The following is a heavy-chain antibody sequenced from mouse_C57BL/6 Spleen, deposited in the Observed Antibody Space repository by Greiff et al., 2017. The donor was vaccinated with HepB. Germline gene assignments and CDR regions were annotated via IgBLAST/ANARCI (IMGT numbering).Heavy chain of an antibody. D-gene: IGHD1-1*01. J-gene: IGHJ2*01. CDR1: GYTFTSYW. V-gene: IGHV1-50*01. Sequence: VQLQQPGAELVKPGASVKLSCKASGYTFTSYWMQWVKQRPGQGLEWIGEIDPSDSYTNYNQKFKGKATLTVDTSSSTAYMQLSSLTSEDSAVYYCARWVLRTGFDYWGQGTTLTVSS. CDR2: IDPSDSYT. CDR3: ARWVLRTGFDY.